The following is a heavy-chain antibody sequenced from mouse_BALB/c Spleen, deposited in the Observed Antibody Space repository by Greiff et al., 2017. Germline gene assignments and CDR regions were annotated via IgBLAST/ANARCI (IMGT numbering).Heavy chain of an antibody. J-gene: IGHJ3*01. D-gene: IGHD2-4*01. Sequence: VQLKESGAELVKPGASVKLSCTASGFNIKDTYMHWVKQRPEQGLEWIGRIDPANGNTKYDPKFQGKATITADTSSNTAYLQLSSLTSEDTAVYYCANDYAFAYWGQGTLVTVSA. V-gene: IGHV14-3*02. CDR1: GFNIKDTY. CDR3: ANDYAFAY. CDR2: IDPANGNT.